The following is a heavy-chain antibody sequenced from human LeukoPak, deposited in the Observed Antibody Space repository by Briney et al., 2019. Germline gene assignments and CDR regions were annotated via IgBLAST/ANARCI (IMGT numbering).Heavy chain of an antibody. V-gene: IGHV1-46*01. Sequence: ASVKVSCKASGYTFTSYYMHWVRQAPGQGLEWMGIINPSGGSTSYAQKFQGRVTMTRDTSTSTVYMELSSLRAEDTAVYYCAKGPVSAIVGATTLDYWGQGPLVTVSS. CDR2: INPSGGST. CDR3: AKGPVSAIVGATTLDY. CDR1: GYTFTSYY. J-gene: IGHJ4*02. D-gene: IGHD1-26*01.